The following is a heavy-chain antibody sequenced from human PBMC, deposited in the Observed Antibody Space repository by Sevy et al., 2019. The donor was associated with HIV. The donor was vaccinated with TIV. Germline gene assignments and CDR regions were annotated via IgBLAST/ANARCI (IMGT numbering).Heavy chain of an antibody. J-gene: IGHJ4*02. CDR1: GYSFTSYW. CDR3: ARRGDSSGYAFDY. D-gene: IGHD3-22*01. Sequence: GESLKISCKGSGYSFTSYWIGWVRQMPGKGLEWMGIIYPGDSDTRYSPSFQGQVTISADKSISTAYLQWSSLKASDTAVYYCARRGDSSGYAFDYWGQGTLVTVSS. CDR2: IYPGDSDT. V-gene: IGHV5-51*01.